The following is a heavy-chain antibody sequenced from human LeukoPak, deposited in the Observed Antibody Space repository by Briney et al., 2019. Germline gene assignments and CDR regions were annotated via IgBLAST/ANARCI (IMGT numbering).Heavy chain of an antibody. J-gene: IGHJ6*03. V-gene: IGHV1-69*05. Sequence: SVKVSCKASGGTFSSYAISWVRQAPGQGLEWMGGIIPILGTANYAQKFQGRVTITTDESTSTAYMELSSLRSEDTAVYYCARIGAVGYYYMDVWGKGTTVTVSS. D-gene: IGHD1-26*01. CDR2: IIPILGTA. CDR1: GGTFSSYA. CDR3: ARIGAVGYYYMDV.